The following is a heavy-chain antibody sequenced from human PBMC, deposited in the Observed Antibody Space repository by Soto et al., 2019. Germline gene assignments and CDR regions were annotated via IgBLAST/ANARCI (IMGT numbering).Heavy chain of an antibody. CDR2: VYYSGTI. J-gene: IGHJ4*02. CDR1: GGSFSSFY. Sequence: SETLSLTCTVSGGSFSSFYWSWIRQPPGKGLEWIGYVYYSGTINNNPSLKGRVTISVDTSKNQFSLKLSSVTAADTAVYYCARRYGGNFDYWGQGTLVTVST. V-gene: IGHV4-59*01. CDR3: ARRYGGNFDY. D-gene: IGHD3-16*01.